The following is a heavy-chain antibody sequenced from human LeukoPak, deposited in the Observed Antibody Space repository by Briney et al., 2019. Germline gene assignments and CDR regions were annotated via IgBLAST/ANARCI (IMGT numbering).Heavy chain of an antibody. CDR3: AKDAGTMVQSS. Sequence: PGGSLRLSVAASGFTFSSYGTDWVRQSPGKVLGGGAVISYDGRNKSYADSVKGRFTISRDNSKSTLYLQRNSLRAEDTGVYYCAKDAGTMVQSSWGQGTLVTVSS. D-gene: IGHD3-10*01. V-gene: IGHV3-30*18. CDR1: GFTFSSYG. J-gene: IGHJ4*02. CDR2: ISYDGRNK.